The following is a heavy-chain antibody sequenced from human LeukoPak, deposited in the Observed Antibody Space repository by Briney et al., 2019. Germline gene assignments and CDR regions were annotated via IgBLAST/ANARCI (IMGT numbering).Heavy chain of an antibody. D-gene: IGHD5-18*01. CDR2: ISGSGGST. Sequence: PGGSLRLSCAASGCTFSSYAMSWVRQAPGKGLEWVSAISGSGGSTYYADSVKGRFTISRDNSKNTLYLQMNSLRAEDTAVYYCAKDLRTAMVTGWFDPWGQGTLVTVSS. J-gene: IGHJ5*02. CDR3: AKDLRTAMVTGWFDP. CDR1: GCTFSSYA. V-gene: IGHV3-23*01.